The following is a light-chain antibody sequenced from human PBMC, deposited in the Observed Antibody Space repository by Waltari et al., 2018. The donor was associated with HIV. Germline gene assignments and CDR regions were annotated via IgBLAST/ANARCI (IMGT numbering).Light chain of an antibody. CDR1: QSVSSN. Sequence: EVVMTQSPATLSVSPGERAALACRASQSVSSNLAWYQQKPGQAPRLLIYAASTRATGGGGRSSGGGWGREFTLTSGGREAEDGAGEEWGEEKEGGGTCGQGTKVEIK. CDR2: AAS. J-gene: IGKJ1*01. V-gene: IGKV3-15*01. CDR3: GEEKEGGGT.